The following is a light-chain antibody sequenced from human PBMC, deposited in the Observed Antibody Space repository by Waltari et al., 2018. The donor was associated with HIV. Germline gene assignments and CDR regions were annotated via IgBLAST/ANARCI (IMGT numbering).Light chain of an antibody. J-gene: IGKJ3*01. Sequence: DIQMTQSPSSLSASIGDRVTITCRASQNIYHYLNWYQHEPGKPPKLLIYAASTLQSGVPSRFSASGSGTYFTLTIDNLQPEDFATYYCQQSSDLPSTFGPGTKVDLK. CDR2: AAS. CDR3: QQSSDLPST. CDR1: QNIYHY. V-gene: IGKV1-39*01.